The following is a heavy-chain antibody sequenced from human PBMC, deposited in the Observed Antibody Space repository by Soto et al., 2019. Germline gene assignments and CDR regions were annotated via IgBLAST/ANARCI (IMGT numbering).Heavy chain of an antibody. V-gene: IGHV4-39*01. Sequence: SETLSLTCTVSGGSISSSSYYCGWIRQPPGKGLEWIGSIYYSGSTYYNPSLKSRVTISVDTSKNQFSLKLSSVTAADTAVYYCARQESSGWYGEGYYYYMDVWGKGTTVTVSS. CDR1: GGSISSSSYY. D-gene: IGHD6-19*01. CDR3: ARQESSGWYGEGYYYYMDV. J-gene: IGHJ6*03. CDR2: IYYSGST.